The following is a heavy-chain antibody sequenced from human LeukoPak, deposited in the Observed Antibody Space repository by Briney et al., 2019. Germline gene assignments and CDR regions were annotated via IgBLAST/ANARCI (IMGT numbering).Heavy chain of an antibody. CDR2: INPNSGGT. CDR3: ARSYGSGSYYTIDFDY. J-gene: IGHJ4*02. CDR1: GYTITGYY. D-gene: IGHD3-10*01. Sequence: ASVKVFCKASGYTITGYYMHWVRQAPGQGLEWMGWINPNSGGTNYAQKFQGRVTMTRDTSISTAYMELSRLRSDDTAVYYCARSYGSGSYYTIDFDYWGQGTLVTVSS. V-gene: IGHV1-2*02.